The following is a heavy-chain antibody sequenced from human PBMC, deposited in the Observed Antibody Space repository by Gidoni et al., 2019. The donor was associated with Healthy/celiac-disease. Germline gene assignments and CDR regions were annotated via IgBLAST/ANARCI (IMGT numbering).Heavy chain of an antibody. CDR2: ISSSSTI. CDR3: AGGYSSGWYLVY. CDR1: GFTFSSYS. Sequence: EVQLVESGGGLVHPGGSLRLSCAAPGFTFSSYSMIWVRQAQGKGLEWVSYISSSSTIYYADSVKGRFTIAKDNAKNSLYLQMNSLRDEDTAVYYCAGGYSSGWYLVYWGQGTLVTVSS. D-gene: IGHD6-19*01. V-gene: IGHV3-48*02. J-gene: IGHJ4*02.